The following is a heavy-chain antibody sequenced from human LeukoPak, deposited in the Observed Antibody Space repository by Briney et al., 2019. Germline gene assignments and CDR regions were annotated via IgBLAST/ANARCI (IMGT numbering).Heavy chain of an antibody. CDR2: IYYSGST. CDR1: GGSISSGGYY. CDR3: AAGRYFDLVDY. V-gene: IGHV4-31*03. J-gene: IGHJ4*02. D-gene: IGHD3-9*01. Sequence: SETLSLTCTVSGGSISSGGYYWSWIRQLPGKGLEWIGYIYYSGSTYYNPSLKSRVTISVDTSKNQFSLKLSSVTAEDTAVYYCAAGRYFDLVDYWGQGTLVTVSS.